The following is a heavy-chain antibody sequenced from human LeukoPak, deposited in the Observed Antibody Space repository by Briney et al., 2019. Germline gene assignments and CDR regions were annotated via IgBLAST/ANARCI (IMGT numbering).Heavy chain of an antibody. J-gene: IGHJ4*02. D-gene: IGHD4-17*01. CDR1: GYSFTSYW. Sequence: GESLKISCKGSGYSFTSYWIGWVRQRPGKGLEGVGMIYPDDSETRYRPSLQAQVTISAHKSISTAYLQWSTLKASDTAMYYCARHYPGGDYFIDYWGQRTLVTVSS. CDR2: IYPDDSET. V-gene: IGHV5-51*01. CDR3: ARHYPGGDYFIDY.